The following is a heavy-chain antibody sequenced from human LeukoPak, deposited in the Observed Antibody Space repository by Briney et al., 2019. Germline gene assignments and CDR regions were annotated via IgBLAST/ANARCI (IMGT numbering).Heavy chain of an antibody. Sequence: SETLSLTCAVYGGSFSGYYWSWIRQPPGKGLEWIGEINHSGSTNYNPSLKSRVTISVETSKNQISLKLSSVAAADTAVYYCARGRPWFDPWGQGTLVTVSS. CDR3: ARGRPWFDP. CDR1: GGSFSGYY. V-gene: IGHV4-34*01. CDR2: INHSGST. J-gene: IGHJ5*02.